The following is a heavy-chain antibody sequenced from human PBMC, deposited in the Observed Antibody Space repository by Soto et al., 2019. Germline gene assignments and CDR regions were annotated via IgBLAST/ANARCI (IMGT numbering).Heavy chain of an antibody. CDR3: AKARGANNWANYYGLDV. Sequence: AGGSLRLSCAASGFIFAKYGMHWVRQAPGKGLEWAALITYEGSNKYYADAVKGRFTISRDNVENMVSLQLDGLRGEDTAVYYCAKARGANNWANYYGLDVWGQGTTVTVSS. V-gene: IGHV3-30*18. CDR2: ITYEGSNK. CDR1: GFIFAKYG. J-gene: IGHJ6*02. D-gene: IGHD1-1*01.